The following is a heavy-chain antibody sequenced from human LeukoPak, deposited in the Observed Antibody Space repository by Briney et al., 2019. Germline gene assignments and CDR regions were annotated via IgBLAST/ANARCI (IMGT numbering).Heavy chain of an antibody. Sequence: GASVKVSCKAYGYTFTSYYMHWVRQAPGQGLEWMGIINPSGGSTSYAQKFQGRVTMTRDTSTSTVYMELSSLRSEDTAVYYCARAAGALGVFDYWGQGTLVTVSS. CDR3: ARAAGALGVFDY. D-gene: IGHD1-26*01. CDR2: INPSGGST. V-gene: IGHV1-46*01. J-gene: IGHJ4*02. CDR1: GYTFTSYY.